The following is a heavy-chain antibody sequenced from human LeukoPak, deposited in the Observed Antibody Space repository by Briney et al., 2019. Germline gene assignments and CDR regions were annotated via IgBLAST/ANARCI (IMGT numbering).Heavy chain of an antibody. CDR3: ARSQVTADAFDI. V-gene: IGHV1-8*01. J-gene: IGHJ3*02. D-gene: IGHD2-21*02. CDR1: GYTFTSYD. CDR2: MNPNSGNT. Sequence: GASXKVSCKASGYTFTSYDINWVRQATGQGLEWMGWMNPNSGNTGYAQKFQGRVTMTRNTSISTAYMELSSLRSEDTAVYYCARSQVTADAFDIWGQGTMVTVSS.